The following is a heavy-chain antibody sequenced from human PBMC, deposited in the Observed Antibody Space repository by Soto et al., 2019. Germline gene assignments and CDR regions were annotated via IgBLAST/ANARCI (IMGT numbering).Heavy chain of an antibody. Sequence: QVQLEQSGAEVKKPGSSVKVSCKASGGTLSDHGVAWLRQAPGQGLEWMGGTIPVFNTAKYAQKVQGRVTVTADKFTNIAHMELSSLRSEDTAFYFCARGVYGSGNYYTGPSAFDIWGQGTMVIVSS. CDR3: ARGVYGSGNYYTGPSAFDI. J-gene: IGHJ3*02. D-gene: IGHD3-10*01. V-gene: IGHV1-69*06. CDR1: GGTLSDHG. CDR2: TIPVFNTA.